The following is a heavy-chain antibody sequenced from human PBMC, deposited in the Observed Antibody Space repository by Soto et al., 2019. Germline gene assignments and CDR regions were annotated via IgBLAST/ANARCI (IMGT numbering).Heavy chain of an antibody. CDR3: ARERDFGVVTHYYGMDV. D-gene: IGHD3-3*01. Sequence: ASVKVSCEASGYTFTGYYMHWVREAPGQGLEWMGWINPNSGGTNYAQKFQGRVTMTRDTSISTAYMEPSRLRSDDTAVYYCARERDFGVVTHYYGMDVWGQGTTVTVSS. CDR2: INPNSGGT. V-gene: IGHV1-2*02. CDR1: GYTFTGYY. J-gene: IGHJ6*02.